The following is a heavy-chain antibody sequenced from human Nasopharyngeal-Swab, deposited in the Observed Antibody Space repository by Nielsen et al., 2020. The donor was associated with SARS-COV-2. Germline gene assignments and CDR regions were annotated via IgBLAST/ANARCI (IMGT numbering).Heavy chain of an antibody. CDR3: ARSVGSFYGQGAFDI. V-gene: IGHV3-49*01. Sequence: GESLKISCTTSGFTFGDYAMSWFRQAPGKGLEWVGFIRSKTYGGAPDYAASGKGRFTISRDGAESIAYLQMNSLETEDTGVYYCARSVGSFYGQGAFDIWGQGTMVTVSS. D-gene: IGHD1-26*01. CDR1: GFTFGDYA. J-gene: IGHJ3*02. CDR2: IRSKTYGGAP.